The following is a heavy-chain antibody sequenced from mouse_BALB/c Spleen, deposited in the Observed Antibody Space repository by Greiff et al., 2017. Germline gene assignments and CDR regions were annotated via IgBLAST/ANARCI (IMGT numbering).Heavy chain of an antibody. CDR2: ISYSGST. D-gene: IGHD2-12*01. Sequence: EVKLEESGPGLVKPSQSLSLTCTVTGYSITSDYAWNWIRQFPGNKLEWMGYISYSGSTSYNPSLKSRISITRDTSKNQFFLQLNSVTTEDTATYYCARLRQGGYYFDYWGQGTTLTVSS. V-gene: IGHV3-2*02. CDR1: GYSITSDYA. CDR3: ARLRQGGYYFDY. J-gene: IGHJ2*01.